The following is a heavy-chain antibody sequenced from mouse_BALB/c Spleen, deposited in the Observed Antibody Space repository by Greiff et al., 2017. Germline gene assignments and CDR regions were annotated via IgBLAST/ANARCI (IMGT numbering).Heavy chain of an antibody. Sequence: EVMLVESGGGLVQPGGSLKLSCAASGFTFSSYGMSWVRQTPDKRLELVATINSNGGSTYYPDSVKGRFTISRDNAKNTLYLQMSSLKSEDTAMYYCARDGGYSWFAYWGQGTLVTVSA. V-gene: IGHV5-6-3*01. CDR3: ARDGGYSWFAY. CDR2: INSNGGST. CDR1: GFTFSSYG. J-gene: IGHJ3*01. D-gene: IGHD2-3*01.